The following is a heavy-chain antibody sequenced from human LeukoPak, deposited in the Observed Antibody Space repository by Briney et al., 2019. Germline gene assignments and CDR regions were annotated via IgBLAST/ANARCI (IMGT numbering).Heavy chain of an antibody. V-gene: IGHV4-34*01. CDR2: INHSGST. CDR1: GGSFSGYQ. Sequence: KPSETLSLTCAVYGGSFSGYQWNWIRQPPGKGLELIGEINHSGSTNYNPSLKSRVTISLDTSKNQFSLKLTSVTAADTAVYYCARDGVLGGLFVWDYWGQGTLVTVSS. D-gene: IGHD3-16*01. CDR3: ARDGVLGGLFVWDY. J-gene: IGHJ4*02.